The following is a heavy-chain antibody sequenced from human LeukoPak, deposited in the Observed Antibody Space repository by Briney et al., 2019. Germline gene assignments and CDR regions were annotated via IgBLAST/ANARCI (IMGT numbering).Heavy chain of an antibody. Sequence: GGSLKLSCAASGFTFSGSSMHWVRQASGKGLEGGGRITSKANNYATGYAESVKGRFTISRDDSMNTAFLQMNSLTTEDTAVYYCTRWDDYIRNPFDYWGQGTLVTVSS. D-gene: IGHD4-11*01. CDR3: TRWDDYIRNPFDY. CDR1: GFTFSGSS. J-gene: IGHJ4*02. CDR2: ITSKANNYAT. V-gene: IGHV3-73*01.